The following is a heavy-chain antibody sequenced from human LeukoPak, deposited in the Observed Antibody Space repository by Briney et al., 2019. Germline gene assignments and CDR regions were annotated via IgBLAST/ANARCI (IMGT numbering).Heavy chain of an antibody. CDR2: IYTSGST. D-gene: IGHD6-19*01. V-gene: IGHV4-4*07. Sequence: PSETLPLTCTVSGGPISSYYWSWIRQPAGKGLEWIGRIYTSGSTNYNPSLKSRVTMSVDTSKNQFSLKLSSVTAADTAVYYCARHWQWLALDAFDIWGQGTMVTVSS. J-gene: IGHJ3*02. CDR1: GGPISSYY. CDR3: ARHWQWLALDAFDI.